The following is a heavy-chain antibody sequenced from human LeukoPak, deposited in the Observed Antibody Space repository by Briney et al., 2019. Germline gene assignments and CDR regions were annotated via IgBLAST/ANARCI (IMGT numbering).Heavy chain of an antibody. J-gene: IGHJ3*02. CDR1: GYTFTGYY. CDR2: INPNSGGT. CDR3: ARPVDTAYDAFDI. D-gene: IGHD5-18*01. V-gene: IGHV1-2*02. Sequence: ASVKVSCKASGYTFTGYYMHWVRQAPGQGLEWMGWINPNSGGTNYAQKFQGRVTMTRDTSISTAYMELSRLRSDDTAVYYCARPVDTAYDAFDIWGQGTMVTVSS.